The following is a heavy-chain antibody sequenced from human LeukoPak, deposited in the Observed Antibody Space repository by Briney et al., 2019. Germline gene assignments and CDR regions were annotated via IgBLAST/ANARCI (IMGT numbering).Heavy chain of an antibody. CDR2: LYSGGTT. V-gene: IGHV3-66*01. Sequence: GGSLRLSCAASGFIVSTNYMSWVCQAPGKGLEWVSVLYSGGTTYYADSVKGRFTISRDNSKNTLYLQMNSLRAEDTAVYYCAMDSSWLPLKFDYWGQGTLVTVST. J-gene: IGHJ4*02. D-gene: IGHD5-24*01. CDR1: GFIVSTNY. CDR3: AMDSSWLPLKFDY.